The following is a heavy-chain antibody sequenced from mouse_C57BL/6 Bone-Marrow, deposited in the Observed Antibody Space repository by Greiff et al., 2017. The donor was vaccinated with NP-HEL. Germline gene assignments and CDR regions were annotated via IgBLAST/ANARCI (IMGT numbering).Heavy chain of an antibody. V-gene: IGHV1-81*01. D-gene: IGHD1-1*01. Sequence: LEESGAELARPGASVKLSCKASGYTFTSYGISWVKQRTGQGLEWIGEIYPRSGYTYYNEKFKGKATLTADKSSSTAYMALRSLTSADAAVYFCASPYYYGSSSAWFAYWGQGTLVTVSA. CDR3: ASPYYYGSSSAWFAY. CDR1: GYTFTSYG. CDR2: IYPRSGYT. J-gene: IGHJ3*01.